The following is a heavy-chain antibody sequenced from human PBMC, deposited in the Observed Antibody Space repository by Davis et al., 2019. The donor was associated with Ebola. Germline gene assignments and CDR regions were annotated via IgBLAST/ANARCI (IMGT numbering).Heavy chain of an antibody. J-gene: IGHJ4*02. V-gene: IGHV5-51*01. Sequence: GGSLRLSCKGSGYSFNSYWIAWVRQTPGKGLEWMGIIYAGDSDSRYSPSFEGQVTISVDRSITTAYLQWRSLRASDTAVYYCARQESLYGWSDYWGQGTLVTVSS. CDR1: GYSFNSYW. CDR2: IYAGDSDS. D-gene: IGHD3-10*01. CDR3: ARQESLYGWSDY.